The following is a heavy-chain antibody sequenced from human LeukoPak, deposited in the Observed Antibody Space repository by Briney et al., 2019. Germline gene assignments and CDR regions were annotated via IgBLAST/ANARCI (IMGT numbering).Heavy chain of an antibody. CDR2: FHSSGTT. CDR3: ARPPPSRVSPFDY. J-gene: IGHJ4*02. Sequence: GGSLRLSCVVSGFTVSSKYMTWVRQAPGKGLEWVSVFHSSGTTNYADSVKGRFIISRDNSKNTLYLQMNSLRAEDTAVYYCARPPPSRVSPFDYWGQGTLVTVSS. D-gene: IGHD4-11*01. V-gene: IGHV3-66*03. CDR1: GFTVSSKY.